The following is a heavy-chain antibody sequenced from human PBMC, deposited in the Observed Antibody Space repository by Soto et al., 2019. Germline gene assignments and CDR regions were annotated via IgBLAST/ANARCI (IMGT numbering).Heavy chain of an antibody. CDR1: GGSISTYY. CDR3: ARDRVYGSGSFPLYYFDY. D-gene: IGHD3-10*01. CDR2: IYYSGST. Sequence: SETLSLTCTVSGGSISTYYWSWIRQPPGKGLEWIGYIYYSGSTNYNPSLKGRVTISVDTSKNQFSLKLSSVTAADTAVYYCARDRVYGSGSFPLYYFDYWGQGALVTVSS. J-gene: IGHJ4*02. V-gene: IGHV4-59*01.